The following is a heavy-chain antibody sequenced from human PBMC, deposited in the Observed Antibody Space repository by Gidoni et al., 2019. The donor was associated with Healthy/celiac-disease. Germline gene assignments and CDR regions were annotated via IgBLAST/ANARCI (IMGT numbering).Heavy chain of an antibody. J-gene: IGHJ3*02. Sequence: EVQLLESGGGLVQPGGALRLSCAASGCTCSSYAMSWVRQAPGKGLEWVSAISGSGCTTYYADSVKGRFTISRDNSKNTLYLQMNSLRAEDTAVYYCAKVIAARSPLIAVAGRGSAFDIWGQGTMVTVSS. CDR3: AKVIAARSPLIAVAGRGSAFDI. V-gene: IGHV3-23*01. D-gene: IGHD6-19*01. CDR2: ISGSGCTT. CDR1: GCTCSSYA.